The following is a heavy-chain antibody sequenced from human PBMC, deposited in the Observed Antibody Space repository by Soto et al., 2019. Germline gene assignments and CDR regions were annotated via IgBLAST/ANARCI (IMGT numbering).Heavy chain of an antibody. V-gene: IGHV2-5*02. Sequence: QITLKESGPTLVKPTQTLTLTCTFSGFSLSTSGVGVGWIRQPPGKALEWLALIFWDDDKRYSPSLKSRLTITKDTSKNQVVLTMTNMDPVDAATYYCTHHGYYSYCMDVWGQGTTVTVSS. CDR2: IFWDDDK. CDR3: THHGYYSYCMDV. CDR1: GFSLSTSGVG. J-gene: IGHJ6*02.